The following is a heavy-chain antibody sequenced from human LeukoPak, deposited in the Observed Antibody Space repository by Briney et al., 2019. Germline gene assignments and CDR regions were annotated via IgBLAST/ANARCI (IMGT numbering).Heavy chain of an antibody. CDR3: ARADSGSYYTQEAFDI. Sequence: ASVKVSCKASGYTFTGYYMHWVRQAPGQGLEWMGWINPNSGGTNYAQKFQGWVTMTRDTSISTAYMELSRLRSDDTAVYYCARADSGSYYTQEAFDIWGQGTMVTVSS. CDR1: GYTFTGYY. D-gene: IGHD1-26*01. V-gene: IGHV1-2*04. J-gene: IGHJ3*02. CDR2: INPNSGGT.